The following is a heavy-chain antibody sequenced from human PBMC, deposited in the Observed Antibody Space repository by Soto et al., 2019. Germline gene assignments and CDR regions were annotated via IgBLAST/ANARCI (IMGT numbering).Heavy chain of an antibody. CDR2: IIPIFGTA. D-gene: IGHD3-10*01. J-gene: IGHJ4*02. Sequence: QVQLVQSWAEVKKPGSSVKVSCKASGGTFSSYAISWVRQAPGQGLECMGGIIPIFGTANYAQKFQSRVTITAAEYTGSDYMELSSLRYEDTAVYYCASGSMVRGVILDDWGQATLVTVSS. CDR1: GGTFSSYA. V-gene: IGHV1-69*01. CDR3: ASGSMVRGVILDD.